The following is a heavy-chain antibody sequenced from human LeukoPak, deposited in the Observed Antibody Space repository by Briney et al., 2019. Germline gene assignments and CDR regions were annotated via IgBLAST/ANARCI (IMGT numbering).Heavy chain of an antibody. CDR3: ARRRYYDGSGYLE. CDR2: IYYSGRT. V-gene: IGHV4-39*01. D-gene: IGHD3-22*01. CDR1: GDSISRSDSY. J-gene: IGHJ1*01. Sequence: SETLSLTCSVSGDSISRSDSYWDWIRQPPGKGLEWIGTIYYSGRTYYSPSLNSRVTMSVGTSNNQFSLNLRSVTAADTAVYYCARRRYYDGSGYLEWGRGTLLSVSS.